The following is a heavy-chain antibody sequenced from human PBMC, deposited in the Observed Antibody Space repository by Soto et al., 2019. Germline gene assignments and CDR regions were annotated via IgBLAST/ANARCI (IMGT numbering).Heavy chain of an antibody. D-gene: IGHD1-1*01. V-gene: IGHV4-59*01. J-gene: IGHJ6*02. CDR2: IYYSGST. CDR3: ARDRLGTAEGYYGMDV. Sequence: SETLSLTCTVSGGSISSYYWSWIRQPPGKGLEWIGYIYYSGSTNYNPSLKSRVTISVDTSKNQFSLKLSSVTAADTAVYYCARDRLGTAEGYYGMDVWGQGTTVTVSS. CDR1: GGSISSYY.